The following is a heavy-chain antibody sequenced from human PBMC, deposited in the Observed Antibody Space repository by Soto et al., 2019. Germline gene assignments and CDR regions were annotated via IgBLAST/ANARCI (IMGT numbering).Heavy chain of an antibody. J-gene: IGHJ4*02. D-gene: IGHD5-12*01. CDR1: GLTFSDSA. CDR3: TASAYDTFLHF. V-gene: IGHV3-73*01. CDR2: IRNKANNYAT. Sequence: GGSLRLSCSASGLTFSDSAMHWVRQAPGKGLEWVGRIRNKANNYATAYAASVKGRFTISRDDSKNTAHLQMNSLETEDTAVYYCTASAYDTFLHFWAQGSLVTVS.